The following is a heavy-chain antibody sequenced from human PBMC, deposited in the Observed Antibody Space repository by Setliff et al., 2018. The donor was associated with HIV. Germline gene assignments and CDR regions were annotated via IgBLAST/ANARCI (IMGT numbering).Heavy chain of an antibody. Sequence: SETLSLTCAVSGYSISSGYYWGWIRQPPGKGLEWIGSIYYSGSTYYNPSLKSRVTISVDTSKNQFSLKLSSVTAADTAVYYCARGEEDDTFDIWGHGTMVTVSS. V-gene: IGHV4-38-2*01. CDR3: ARGEEDDTFDI. CDR1: GYSISSGYY. J-gene: IGHJ3*02. CDR2: IYYSGST.